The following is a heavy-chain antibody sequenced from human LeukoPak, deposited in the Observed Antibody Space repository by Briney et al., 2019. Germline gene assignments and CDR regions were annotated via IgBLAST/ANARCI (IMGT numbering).Heavy chain of an antibody. CDR2: IYYSGST. V-gene: IGHV4-61*01. Sequence: SETLSLTCTVSGGSFSSGSYYLSWIRQPPGKGLEWIGYIYYSGSTNYNPSLKSRVTISVDTSKNQFSLKLSSVTAADTAVYYCARVGLKDTAMVIAYWGQGTLVTVSS. J-gene: IGHJ4*02. D-gene: IGHD5-18*01. CDR3: ARVGLKDTAMVIAY. CDR1: GGSFSSGSYY.